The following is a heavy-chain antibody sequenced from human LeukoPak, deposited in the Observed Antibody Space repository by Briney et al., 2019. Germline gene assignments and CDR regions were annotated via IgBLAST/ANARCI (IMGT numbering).Heavy chain of an antibody. CDR2: LSNTTSYI. Sequence: GGSLRLSCVVWGLTLSSHTMNWVREAPGKGLEWVSSLSNTTSYIYYADSVNSPFTISRDNAKNSLYLQMNSLRAEDTAVYYCARDGGYYEILPGYELDYWGQGTLVTFSS. J-gene: IGHJ4*02. V-gene: IGHV3-21*01. D-gene: IGHD3-9*01. CDR3: ARDGGYYEILPGYELDY. CDR1: GLTLSSHT.